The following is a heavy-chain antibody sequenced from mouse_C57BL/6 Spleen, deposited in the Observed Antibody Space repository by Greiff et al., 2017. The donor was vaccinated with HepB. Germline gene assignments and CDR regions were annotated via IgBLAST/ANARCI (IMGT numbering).Heavy chain of an antibody. Sequence: QVQLKHPGAELVKPGASVKLSCKASGYTFTSYWMHWVKQRPGQGLEWIGMIHPNSGSTNYNEKFKSKATLTVDKSSSTAYMQLSSLTSEDSAVYYGARDYYDYDRDAMDYWGQGTSVTVSS. V-gene: IGHV1-64*01. D-gene: IGHD2-4*01. J-gene: IGHJ4*01. CDR2: IHPNSGST. CDR1: GYTFTSYW. CDR3: ARDYYDYDRDAMDY.